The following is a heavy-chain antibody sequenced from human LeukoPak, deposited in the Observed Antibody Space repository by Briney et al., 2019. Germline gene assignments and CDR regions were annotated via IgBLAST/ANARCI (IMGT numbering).Heavy chain of an antibody. CDR2: TNSNSGGT. V-gene: IGHV1-2*02. J-gene: IGHJ4*02. D-gene: IGHD3-16*01. CDR3: ARDLGDLTGIYY. CDR1: GFMFAGYY. Sequence: ASVKVSCKASGFMFAGYYIHWVRQAPGQGLEWMGWTNSNSGGTNYAQKFQGRVTMTRDTSISTAYMELSSLRSDDTAVYYCARDLGDLTGIYYWGQGTLVTVSS.